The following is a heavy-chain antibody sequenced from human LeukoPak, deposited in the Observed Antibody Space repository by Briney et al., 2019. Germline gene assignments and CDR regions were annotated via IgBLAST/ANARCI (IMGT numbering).Heavy chain of an antibody. CDR2: IKQDGSEK. CDR3: ARGTHSNYARIPNR. D-gene: IGHD4-11*01. J-gene: IGHJ5*02. Sequence: GGSLRLSCAASGFTFSSYWMSWVRQAPGKGLEWVANIKQDGSEKYYVASVKGRFTISRDNAKNSLCLQMNSLRAEDTAVYYCARGTHSNYARIPNRWGQGTLVTVSS. CDR1: GFTFSSYW. V-gene: IGHV3-7*01.